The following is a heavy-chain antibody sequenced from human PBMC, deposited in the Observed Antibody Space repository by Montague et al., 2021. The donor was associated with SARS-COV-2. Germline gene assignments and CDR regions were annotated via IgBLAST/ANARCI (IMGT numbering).Heavy chain of an antibody. D-gene: IGHD3-10*01. CDR2: XDWDDDK. CDR3: ARMPVLLWFGELGYYGMDV. Sequence: PALVKPTQTLTLTCTFSGFSLSTSGMCVSWIRQPPGKALEWLALXDWDDDKYYSTSLKTRLTIFKDTSKNQVVLTMTNMDPVDTATYYCARMPVLLWFGELGYYGMDVWGQGTTVTVSS. J-gene: IGHJ6*02. CDR1: GFSLSTSGMC. V-gene: IGHV2-70*01.